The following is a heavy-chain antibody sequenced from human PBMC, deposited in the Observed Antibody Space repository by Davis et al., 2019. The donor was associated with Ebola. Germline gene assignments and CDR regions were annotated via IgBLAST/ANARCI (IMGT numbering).Heavy chain of an antibody. CDR3: SRGPETAIDN. CDR2: IYYSGST. Sequence: PSETLSLTCTVSGGSISSYYWSWIRQPSGKGLEWIGYIYYSGSTNYNPSPKSRVTISVDTSKNQFSLKLSSVTAADTAVYYCSRGPETAIDNWGQGTLVTVSS. D-gene: IGHD2-21*02. V-gene: IGHV4-59*08. J-gene: IGHJ4*02. CDR1: GGSISSYY.